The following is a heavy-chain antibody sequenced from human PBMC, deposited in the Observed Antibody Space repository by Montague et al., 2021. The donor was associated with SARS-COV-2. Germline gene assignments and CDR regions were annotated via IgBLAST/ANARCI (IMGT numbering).Heavy chain of an antibody. V-gene: IGHV4-59*01. D-gene: IGHD3-16*02. CDR1: GGSTNNFY. J-gene: IGHJ5*02. CDR2: IYYSGGT. CDR3: ARTSLASASCRFDP. Sequence: SETLSLTCTVSGGSTNNFYWGWIRQPPGKGLEWIGYIYYSGGTDYNPSLKSRVTISIDTSKNQFSLNLTSVTAADTGVYYCARTSLASASCRFDPWGQGTLVTVSS.